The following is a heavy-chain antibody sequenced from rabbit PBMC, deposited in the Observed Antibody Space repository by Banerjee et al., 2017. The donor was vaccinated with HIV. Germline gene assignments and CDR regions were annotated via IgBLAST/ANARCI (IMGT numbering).Heavy chain of an antibody. CDR3: ARSEYSYDDYGDYFNL. CDR1: GFDISSYNM. Sequence: QQQLEESGGGLVKPEGSLTLTCKASGFDISSYNMQWVRQSPGKGLEWIACIYTSTGSTWYASWAKGRFTISKTSSTTVTLQMTSLTAADTATYFCARSEYSYDDYGDYFNLWGQGTLVTVS. D-gene: IGHD2-1*01. V-gene: IGHV1S45*01. CDR2: IYTSTGST. J-gene: IGHJ4*01.